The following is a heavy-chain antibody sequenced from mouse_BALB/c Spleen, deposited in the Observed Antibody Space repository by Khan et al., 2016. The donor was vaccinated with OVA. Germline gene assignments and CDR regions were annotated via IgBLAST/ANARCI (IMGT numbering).Heavy chain of an antibody. V-gene: IGHV3-2*02. CDR2: ISYSGST. Sequence: EVELVELGPGLVKPSQSLSLTCTVTGYSITSDYVWNWIRQFPGNKLEWMGYISYSGSTSYTPSLKSRFSITRDTSKNQFFLQLNSMTTEDTATYYCTRGRANWGQGTLVTVSA. CDR1: GYSITSDYV. D-gene: IGHD3-3*01. CDR3: TRGRAN. J-gene: IGHJ3*01.